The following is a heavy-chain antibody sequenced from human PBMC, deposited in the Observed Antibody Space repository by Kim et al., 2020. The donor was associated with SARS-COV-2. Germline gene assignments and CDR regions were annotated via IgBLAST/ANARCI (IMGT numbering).Heavy chain of an antibody. J-gene: IGHJ4*02. D-gene: IGHD4-4*01. Sequence: SETLSLTCTVSGASISRYYWSWIRQPPGKGLEWIASIYNSGTTNYNPSLKSRATISVDTSKHQISLKLSSVTAADTAVYYCARHFYTDPFDYWGQGTLVTVSS. CDR2: IYNSGTT. V-gene: IGHV4-59*08. CDR1: GASISRYY. CDR3: ARHFYTDPFDY.